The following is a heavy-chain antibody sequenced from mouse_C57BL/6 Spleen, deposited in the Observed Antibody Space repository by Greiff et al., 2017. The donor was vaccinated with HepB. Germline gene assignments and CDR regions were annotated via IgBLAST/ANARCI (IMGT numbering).Heavy chain of an antibody. CDR2: ISSGGSYT. CDR1: GFTFSSYG. CDR3: ARQATVVERYFDY. Sequence: EVKLVESGGDLVKPGGSLKLSCAASGFTFSSYGMSWVRQTPDKRLEWVATISSGGSYTYYPDSVKGRFTISRDNAKNTLYLQMSSLKSEDTAMYYCARQATVVERYFDYWGQGTTLTVSS. D-gene: IGHD1-1*01. V-gene: IGHV5-6*01. J-gene: IGHJ2*01.